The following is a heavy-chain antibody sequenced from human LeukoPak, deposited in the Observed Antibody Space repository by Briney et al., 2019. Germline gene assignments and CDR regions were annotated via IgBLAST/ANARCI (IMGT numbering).Heavy chain of an antibody. V-gene: IGHV1-3*01. Sequence: ASVKVSCKASGYTFTSYAMHWVRQAPGQRLEWMGWINAFNGNTKYSQKFQGRVTITRDTSASTAYMELSSLRSEDTAVYYCARVPDDSSGYYSDAFDIWGQGTMVTVSS. CDR2: INAFNGNT. D-gene: IGHD3-22*01. CDR1: GYTFTSYA. CDR3: ARVPDDSSGYYSDAFDI. J-gene: IGHJ3*02.